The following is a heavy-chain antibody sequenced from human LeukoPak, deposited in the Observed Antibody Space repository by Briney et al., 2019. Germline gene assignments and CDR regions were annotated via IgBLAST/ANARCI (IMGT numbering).Heavy chain of an antibody. Sequence: GGSLRLTCAASGFTFSSYAMHWVRQAPGKGLEWVAVISYDGSNKYYADSVKGRFTISRDNSKNTLYLQMNSLRAEDTAVYYCARDYYDTLDYWGQGTLVTVSS. CDR1: GFTFSSYA. V-gene: IGHV3-30-3*01. J-gene: IGHJ4*02. CDR3: ARDYYDTLDY. CDR2: ISYDGSNK. D-gene: IGHD3-22*01.